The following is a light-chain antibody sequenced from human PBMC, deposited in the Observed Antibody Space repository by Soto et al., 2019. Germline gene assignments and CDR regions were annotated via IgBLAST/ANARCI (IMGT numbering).Light chain of an antibody. J-gene: IGKJ5*01. CDR2: GAS. Sequence: EIVLTQSPGTLSLSPWERATLSCRASQSVSSSYLAWYQQKPGQAPRLLIYGASSRATGIPDRFSGSGSGTDFTLTISRLKPEDFAVYYCQQYGSSPPITFGQGTRLEIK. CDR1: QSVSSSY. V-gene: IGKV3-20*01. CDR3: QQYGSSPPIT.